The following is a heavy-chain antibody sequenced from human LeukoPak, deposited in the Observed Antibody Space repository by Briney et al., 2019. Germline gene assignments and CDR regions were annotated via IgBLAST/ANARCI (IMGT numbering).Heavy chain of an antibody. CDR1: GGSISSYY. V-gene: IGHV4-59*01. CDR2: IYYSGST. CDR3: ARTTEGGYTYDYFYYYYMDV. J-gene: IGHJ6*03. D-gene: IGHD5-18*01. Sequence: TSETLSLTCSVSGGSISSYYWSWIRQPPGKGLEWIGYIYYSGSTNYNPSLKSRVTISVDMSKNQFSLKLSSVTAADTAVYYCARTTEGGYTYDYFYYYYMDVWGKGTTVTISS.